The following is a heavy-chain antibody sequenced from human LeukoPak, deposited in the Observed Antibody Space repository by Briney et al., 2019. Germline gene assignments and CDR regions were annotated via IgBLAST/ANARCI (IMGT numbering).Heavy chain of an antibody. Sequence: PGGSLRLSCAASGFTFSSYEMNWVRQAPGKGLEWVSYISSSGSTTYYADSVKGRFTISRDNAKNSLYLQMNSLRAEDTALYYCAGGQMFTSGGFDDWGQGTLVTVSS. CDR1: GFTFSSYE. CDR3: AGGQMFTSGGFDD. J-gene: IGHJ4*02. V-gene: IGHV3-48*03. CDR2: ISSSGSTT. D-gene: IGHD6-19*01.